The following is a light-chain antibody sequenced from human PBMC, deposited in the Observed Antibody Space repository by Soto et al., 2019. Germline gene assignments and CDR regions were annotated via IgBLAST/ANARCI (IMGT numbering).Light chain of an antibody. CDR2: AAS. J-gene: IGKJ4*01. CDR3: QQLNTAPLT. Sequence: IQLTQSPSSLSASVGDRVTITCRASQGISSYLAWYQQKPGKAPNLLIYAASTLQSGVPSRFSGSGSGTDFTLTISSLQPEDFATYYCQQLNTAPLTFGGGTKVEI. V-gene: IGKV1-9*01. CDR1: QGISSY.